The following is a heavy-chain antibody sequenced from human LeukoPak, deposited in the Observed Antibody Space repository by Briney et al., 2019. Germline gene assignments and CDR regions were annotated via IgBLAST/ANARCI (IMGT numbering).Heavy chain of an antibody. J-gene: IGHJ4*02. D-gene: IGHD6-19*01. CDR2: ISDGGGRT. Sequence: PGGSLRLSFAASGFTFRNFAMGWVRQAPGKGLEWVSVISDGGGRTYYADFVKGRFTISRDNSKNTLYLQMDSLRADDTAVFYCAKGIYGSSRYPFDYWGQGTLVTVSS. V-gene: IGHV3-23*01. CDR1: GFTFRNFA. CDR3: AKGIYGSSRYPFDY.